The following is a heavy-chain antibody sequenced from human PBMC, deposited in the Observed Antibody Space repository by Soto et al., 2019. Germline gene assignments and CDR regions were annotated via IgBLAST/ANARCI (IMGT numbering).Heavy chain of an antibody. D-gene: IGHD3-22*01. CDR3: ARLSFLYDSSGYYKGNWFDP. CDR2: IITYNGKA. Sequence: VKVSCKASGYDFIGHGISWVRQARGQGLEWMGWIITYNGKAKYARKYQDRVTMTKDKSTSTVYMELRSLRSDDTAVYYCARLSFLYDSSGYYKGNWFDPWGQGTLVTVSS. V-gene: IGHV1-18*04. J-gene: IGHJ5*02. CDR1: GYDFIGHG.